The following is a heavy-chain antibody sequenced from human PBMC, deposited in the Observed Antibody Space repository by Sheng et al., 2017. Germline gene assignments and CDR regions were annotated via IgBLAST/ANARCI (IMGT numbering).Heavy chain of an antibody. Sequence: QLQLQESGPGLVKPSETLSLTCTVSGGSISSSNHYWDWIRQPPGKGLEWIGSFYYTGSTYYNPSLKSRVTISVDTSKNQFSLRLTSVTAADTALYYCARDEGLTRFDPWGQGTPVTVSS. CDR1: GGSISSSNHY. CDR3: ARDEGLTRFDP. J-gene: IGHJ5*02. CDR2: FYYTGST. V-gene: IGHV4-39*07.